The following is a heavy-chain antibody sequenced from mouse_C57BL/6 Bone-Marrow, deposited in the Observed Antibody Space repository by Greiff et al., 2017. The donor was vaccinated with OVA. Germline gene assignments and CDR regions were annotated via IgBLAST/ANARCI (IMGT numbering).Heavy chain of an antibody. J-gene: IGHJ4*01. V-gene: IGHV1-64*01. Sequence: QVQLQQPGAELVKPGASVKLSCKASGYTFTSYWMHWVKQRPGQGLEWIGMIHPNSGSTNYNEKFKSKATLTVDKSSSTAYMQLSSLTSEDSAVYYCARSGLLRYYYAMDYWGQGTSVTVSS. D-gene: IGHD2-3*01. CDR2: IHPNSGST. CDR1: GYTFTSYW. CDR3: ARSGLLRYYYAMDY.